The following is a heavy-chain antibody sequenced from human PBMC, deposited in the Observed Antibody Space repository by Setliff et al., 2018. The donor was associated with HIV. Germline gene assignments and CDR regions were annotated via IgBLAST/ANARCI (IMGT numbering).Heavy chain of an antibody. CDR1: GYTFTDHY. D-gene: IGHD6-19*01. V-gene: IGHV1-2*06. CDR2: ITPNSGGT. J-gene: IGHJ4*02. Sequence: ASVKVSCKASGYTFTDHYMHWVRQAPGQGLEWMGRITPNSGGTNYARKFQDRVTMTRDTSISTAYMELSRLTSDDTAVYYCARDTENVFISGHRYSDYWGPGTLVTVSS. CDR3: ARDTENVFISGHRYSDY.